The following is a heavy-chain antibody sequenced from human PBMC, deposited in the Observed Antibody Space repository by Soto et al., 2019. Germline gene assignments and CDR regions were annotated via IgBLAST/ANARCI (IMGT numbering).Heavy chain of an antibody. CDR1: GYSFTSYW. V-gene: IGHV5-51*01. D-gene: IGHD1-26*01. J-gene: IGHJ6*03. Sequence: GESLKISCKGSGYSFTSYWIGWVRQMPGKGLEWMGIIYPGDSDTRYSPSFQGQVTISADKSISTAYLQWSSLKASDTAVYYCARHPPNYSGSYYYYMDVWGKGTTVTVSS. CDR3: ARHPPNYSGSYYYYMDV. CDR2: IYPGDSDT.